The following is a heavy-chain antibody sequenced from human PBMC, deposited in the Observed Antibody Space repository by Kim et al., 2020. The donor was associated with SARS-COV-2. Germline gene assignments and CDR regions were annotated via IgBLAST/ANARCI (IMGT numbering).Heavy chain of an antibody. CDR2: INSDESRT. J-gene: IGHJ4*02. Sequence: GGSLRLSCAASGFTFSTYWMHWVRQAPGKGLVWVSRINSDESRTTYADSVKGRFTISRDNAKNTLYLQMNSLRAEDTAVYYCARVPKESCTSASCSRPFDYWGQGTLVTVSS. V-gene: IGHV3-74*01. CDR3: ARVPKESCTSASCSRPFDY. CDR1: GFTFSTYW. D-gene: IGHD2-2*01.